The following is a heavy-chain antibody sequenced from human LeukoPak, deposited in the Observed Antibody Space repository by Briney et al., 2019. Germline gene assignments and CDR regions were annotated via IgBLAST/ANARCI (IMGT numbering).Heavy chain of an antibody. Sequence: GGSLRLSCAASGFTFSSYGMHWVRQAPGKGLEWVSYISSSSSTIYYADSVKGRFTISRDNAKNSLYLQMNSLRAEDTAVYYCAREVVVAATRSSDAFDIWGQGTMVTVSS. V-gene: IGHV3-48*01. CDR3: AREVVVAATRSSDAFDI. CDR1: GFTFSSYG. J-gene: IGHJ3*02. CDR2: ISSSSSTI. D-gene: IGHD2-15*01.